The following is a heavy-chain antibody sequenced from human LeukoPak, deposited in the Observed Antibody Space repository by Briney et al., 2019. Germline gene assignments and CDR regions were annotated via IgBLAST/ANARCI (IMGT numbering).Heavy chain of an antibody. V-gene: IGHV4-39*07. CDR3: TRDRAHGTQDY. CDR2: IYYSGRT. D-gene: IGHD1-26*01. Sequence: SETLSLTCTVSGVSFTDYFWGWIRQPPGKGLEWVGSIYYSGRTFYNPSLKNRVSISLDTSKGQFSLHLDSVTAADTAVYFCTRDRAHGTQDYWGQGTLVTVS. CDR1: GVSFTDYF. J-gene: IGHJ4*02.